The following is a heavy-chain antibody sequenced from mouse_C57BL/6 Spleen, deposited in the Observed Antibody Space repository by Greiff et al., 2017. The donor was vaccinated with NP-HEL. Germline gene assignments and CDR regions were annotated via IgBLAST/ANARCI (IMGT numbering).Heavy chain of an antibody. CDR2: ISYSGST. CDR3: ERDGTGNWYFGV. V-gene: IGHV3-1*01. Sequence: VQLKESGPGMVKPSQSLSLTCTVTGYSITSGYDWHWIRHFPGNKLEWMGYISYSGSTNYNPSLKSRISITHDTSKNHFFLKLNSVTTEDTATYYCERDGTGNWYFGVGGTGTTVTVSS. J-gene: IGHJ1*03. CDR1: GYSITSGYD. D-gene: IGHD4-1*01.